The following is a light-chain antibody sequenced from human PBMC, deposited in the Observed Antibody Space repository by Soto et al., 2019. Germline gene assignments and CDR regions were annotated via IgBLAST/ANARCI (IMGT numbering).Light chain of an antibody. Sequence: AIQMTQSPSSLSASVGDRVTITCRASQGIRNDLGWYQQKSGKAPKLLIYGASNLQSGVPSRFSGSGSATDFTLTISSLQPEDFATYYCLQDYNYPRTFGQGTSLEIK. J-gene: IGKJ2*01. CDR1: QGIRND. V-gene: IGKV1-6*01. CDR2: GAS. CDR3: LQDYNYPRT.